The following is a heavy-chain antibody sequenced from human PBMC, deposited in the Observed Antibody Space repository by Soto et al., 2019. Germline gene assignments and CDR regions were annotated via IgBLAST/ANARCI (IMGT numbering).Heavy chain of an antibody. CDR2: IYTSGST. D-gene: IGHD5-18*01. J-gene: IGHJ4*02. V-gene: IGHV4-4*07. Sequence: LSLTCSVSGTSVSNYYWSWIRQPAGKGLEHIGRIYTSGSTSYNPSLKSRVTMSMDTSRTQIYLNLTSVTAADTAVYYCARGGIQLSYAFDYWGQGIQVTVSS. CDR3: ARGGIQLSYAFDY. CDR1: GTSVSNYY.